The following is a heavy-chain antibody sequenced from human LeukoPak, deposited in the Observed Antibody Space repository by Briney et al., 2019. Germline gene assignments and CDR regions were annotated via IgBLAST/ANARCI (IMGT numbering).Heavy chain of an antibody. D-gene: IGHD6-19*01. CDR3: AREGRESSGFDY. J-gene: IGHJ4*02. Sequence: GGSLRLSCAASGFTVSTNYMSWVRQAPGKGLEWVANIKQDGSERNYVDSVKGRFTISRDNAKNSVYLQMNSLRADDTAVYYCAREGRESSGFDYWGQGILVTVSS. CDR2: IKQDGSER. CDR1: GFTVSTNY. V-gene: IGHV3-7*01.